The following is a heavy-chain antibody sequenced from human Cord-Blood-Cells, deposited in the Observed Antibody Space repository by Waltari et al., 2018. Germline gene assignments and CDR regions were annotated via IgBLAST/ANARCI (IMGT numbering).Heavy chain of an antibody. CDR2: IYYSGST. Sequence: QVQLQESGPGLVKPSETLSLTCTVSGGSISSYYWSWIRQPPGKGLEWIGYIYYSGSTNSTPSLKGRVTISVDTSKNQFSLKLSSVTAADTAVYYCARGPYSSGWYFDYWGQGTLVTVSS. D-gene: IGHD6-19*01. V-gene: IGHV4-59*01. J-gene: IGHJ4*02. CDR3: ARGPYSSGWYFDY. CDR1: GGSISSYY.